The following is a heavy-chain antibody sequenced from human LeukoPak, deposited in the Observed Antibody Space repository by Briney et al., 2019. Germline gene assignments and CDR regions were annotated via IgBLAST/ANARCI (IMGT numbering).Heavy chain of an antibody. CDR2: IYHSGST. Sequence: SETLSLTCTFSGYSISSGYYWGWIRQPPGKGLEWIGSIYHSGSTYYNPPLKSRVTISVDTSKNQFSLKLSSVTAADTAVYYCARDVPDYYFDYWGQGTLVTVSS. D-gene: IGHD2-2*01. V-gene: IGHV4-38-2*02. CDR3: ARDVPDYYFDY. CDR1: GYSISSGYY. J-gene: IGHJ4*02.